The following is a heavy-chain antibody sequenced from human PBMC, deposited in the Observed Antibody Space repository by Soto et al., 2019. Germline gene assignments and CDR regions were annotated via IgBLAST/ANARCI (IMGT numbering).Heavy chain of an antibody. J-gene: IGHJ4*02. CDR1: GFTFYNYG. CDR3: AREAGYQETIGQQLPDC. D-gene: IGHD6-13*01. Sequence: QVQLVESGGGVVQPGGSLRLSCAASGFTFYNYGMHWVRQAPGKGLEWVAGIWHDASNKYYAGSVKGRFNISRDNSKKMLYLQMNSLRADDTAAYYCAREAGYQETIGQQLPDCWGQGIMVTVSS. CDR2: IWHDASNK. V-gene: IGHV3-33*01.